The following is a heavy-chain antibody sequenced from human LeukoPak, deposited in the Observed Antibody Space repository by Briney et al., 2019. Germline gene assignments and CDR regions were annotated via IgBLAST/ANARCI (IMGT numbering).Heavy chain of an antibody. Sequence: ASVKVSCKASGYTFTGYYMHWVRQAPGQGLEWMGWSNPNSGDTDYAQGFQGRVTMTRDTSISTAYMELSSLRSDDTAVYYCARVGVAGNYFDYWGQGTLVTVSS. D-gene: IGHD6-19*01. V-gene: IGHV1-2*02. CDR2: SNPNSGDT. CDR3: ARVGVAGNYFDY. J-gene: IGHJ4*02. CDR1: GYTFTGYY.